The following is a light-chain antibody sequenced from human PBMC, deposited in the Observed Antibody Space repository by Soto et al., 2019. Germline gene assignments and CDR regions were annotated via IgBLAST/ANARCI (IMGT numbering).Light chain of an antibody. Sequence: QLVLTQPPSASGTPGQRVTISCSGSSSNIGSNYVYWYQQLPGTAPKLLIYGNNQRPSGVPDRFSGSKSGTSASLAISGLRSEDEADYYCAAWDDSLSGPVFGGGTKVTVL. V-gene: IGLV1-47*01. J-gene: IGLJ2*01. CDR2: GNN. CDR1: SSNIGSNY. CDR3: AAWDDSLSGPV.